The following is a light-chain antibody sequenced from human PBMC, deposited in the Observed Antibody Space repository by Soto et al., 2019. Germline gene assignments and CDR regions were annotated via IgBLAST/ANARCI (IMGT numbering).Light chain of an antibody. J-gene: IGKJ4*01. Sequence: EIVMTQSPATLSVSPGERATLSCRASQSVGSNLAWYQQKPGQAPRLLIYGASTRATGIPARFSGDGSGTEFTLIISSLQSEDFAVYYCQQYSTWPPVTSGGGTKGEIK. CDR2: GAS. CDR3: QQYSTWPPVT. CDR1: QSVGSN. V-gene: IGKV3-15*01.